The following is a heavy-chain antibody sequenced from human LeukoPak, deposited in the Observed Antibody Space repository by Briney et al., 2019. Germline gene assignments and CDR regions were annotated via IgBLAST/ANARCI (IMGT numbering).Heavy chain of an antibody. V-gene: IGHV3-21*01. Sequence: GGSLRLSCAASGFTFSSFSMIWVRQAPGKGLEWVSPTSSSSAYTFYAESGKGRFTISRDNAKNSLFLQMNSLRAEDTAVYYCARVTPYSSTWHTGFDDWGQGTLVTVSS. CDR3: ARVTPYSSTWHTGFDD. CDR1: GFTFSSFS. CDR2: TSSSSAYT. D-gene: IGHD6-13*01. J-gene: IGHJ4*02.